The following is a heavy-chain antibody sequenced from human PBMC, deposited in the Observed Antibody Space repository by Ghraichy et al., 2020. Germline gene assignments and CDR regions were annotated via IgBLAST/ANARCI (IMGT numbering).Heavy chain of an antibody. CDR1: GYTFTNFA. D-gene: IGHD5-12*01. J-gene: IGHJ4*02. V-gene: IGHV1-3*04. CDR2: INTGTANT. Sequence: ASVKVSCKGSGYTFTNFAIHWVRQAPGQRLEWMGWINTGTANTEYSQKFQGRVTITTDTSASTAYMDLNSLRSEDTAVYYCARDILAGALDYWGRGTLVTVSS. CDR3: ARDILAGALDY.